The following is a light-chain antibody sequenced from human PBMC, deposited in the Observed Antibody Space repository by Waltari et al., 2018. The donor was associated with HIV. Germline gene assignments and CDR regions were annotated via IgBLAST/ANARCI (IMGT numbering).Light chain of an antibody. CDR1: QTVSNSD. Sequence: DIVLTQSPGTLSSSGGERATLPCRASQTVSNSDLAWYQQKPGQAPRLLIYGASTRATGIPDRFTGSGSGTDFTLTIDTLEPEDFAVYYCQQYDKSPWTFGQGTKVEIK. V-gene: IGKV3-20*01. J-gene: IGKJ1*01. CDR2: GAS. CDR3: QQYDKSPWT.